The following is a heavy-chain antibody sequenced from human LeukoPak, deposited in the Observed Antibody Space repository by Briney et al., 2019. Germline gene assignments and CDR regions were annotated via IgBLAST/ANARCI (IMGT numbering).Heavy chain of an antibody. CDR1: GFTFNTYS. CDR3: AKSIAVAGTNFDY. V-gene: IGHV3-21*04. D-gene: IGHD6-19*01. Sequence: GGSLRLSCAASGFTFNTYSMNWVRQAPGKGLEWVSSISSTSSYMSHADAVKGRFTISRDNSKNTLYLQMNSLRAEDTAVYYCAKSIAVAGTNFDYWGQGTLVTVSS. CDR2: ISSTSSYM. J-gene: IGHJ4*02.